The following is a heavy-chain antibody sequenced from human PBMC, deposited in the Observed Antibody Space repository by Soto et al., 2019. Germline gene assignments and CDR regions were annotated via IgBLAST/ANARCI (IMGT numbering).Heavy chain of an antibody. CDR3: AKGRSYYYYYGVDV. Sequence: PGGFLRLSCAASGFTFSSRAMGWVRQAPGKGLEWVSDIIDSGGSTYYADSVKGRFTISRDNSKSTLYLQMNSLRAEDTALYYCAKGRSYYYYYGVDVWGQGTTVTVSS. CDR1: GFTFSSRA. J-gene: IGHJ6*02. V-gene: IGHV3-23*01. CDR2: IIDSGGST.